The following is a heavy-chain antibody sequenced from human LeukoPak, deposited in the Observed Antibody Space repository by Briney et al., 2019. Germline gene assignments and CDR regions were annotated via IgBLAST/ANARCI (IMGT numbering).Heavy chain of an antibody. CDR1: GRTFSSYA. CDR3: ARDVDYSNYYFDY. CDR2: IIPIFGTA. D-gene: IGHD4-11*01. V-gene: IGHV1-69*13. Sequence: SVKVSCKASGRTFSSYAISWVRQAPGQGLEWMGGIIPIFGTANYAQKFQGRVTITADESTSTAYMELSSLRSEDTAVYYCARDVDYSNYYFDYWGQGTLVTVSS. J-gene: IGHJ4*02.